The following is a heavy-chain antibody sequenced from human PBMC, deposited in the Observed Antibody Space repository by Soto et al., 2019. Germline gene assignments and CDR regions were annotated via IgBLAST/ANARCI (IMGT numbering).Heavy chain of an antibody. CDR3: AREKVGTTFFDK. CDR1: GFAISRGYY. CDR2: IYPSVSS. V-gene: IGHV4-38-2*02. Sequence: SETLSLTCSVSGFAISRGYYWSWVRQPPGKGLEWIGSIYPSVSSYHNPSLATRLRLSIDTSKNQFTLNLTSVTAADTALYFCAREKVGTTFFDKWGQGLQVTVYS. D-gene: IGHD1-1*01. J-gene: IGHJ4*02.